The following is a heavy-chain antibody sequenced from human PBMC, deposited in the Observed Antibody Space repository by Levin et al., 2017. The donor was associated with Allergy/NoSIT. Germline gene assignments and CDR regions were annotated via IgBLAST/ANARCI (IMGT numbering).Heavy chain of an antibody. J-gene: IGHJ3*02. CDR3: ARDNIGLPDAFDI. Sequence: LSLTCAASGFTFDDYAMHWVRQAPGKGLEWVSGISLNSGSIGYADSVTGRFTISRDNAKNSLYLQMNSLRTEDTALYYCARDNIGLPDAFDIWGQGTMVIVSA. D-gene: IGHD3-10*01. V-gene: IGHV3-9*01. CDR2: ISLNSGSI. CDR1: GFTFDDYA.